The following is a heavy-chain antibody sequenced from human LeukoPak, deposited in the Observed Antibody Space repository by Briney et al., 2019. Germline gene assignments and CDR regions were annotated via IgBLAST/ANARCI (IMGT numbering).Heavy chain of an antibody. CDR3: ANHLACGSTSCPPFDY. Sequence: GGSLRLSCAASGFTVSSNYMSWVRQAPGKGLEWVSVIYSGGSTYYADSVKGRFTISRDNAKNSLYLQMNSLRAEDTAVYYCANHLACGSTSCPPFDYWGQGTLVTVSS. V-gene: IGHV3-53*01. CDR2: IYSGGST. D-gene: IGHD2-2*01. J-gene: IGHJ4*02. CDR1: GFTVSSNY.